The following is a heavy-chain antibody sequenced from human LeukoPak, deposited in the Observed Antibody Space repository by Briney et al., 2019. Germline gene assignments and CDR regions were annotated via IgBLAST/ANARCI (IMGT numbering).Heavy chain of an antibody. J-gene: IGHJ4*02. D-gene: IGHD5-24*01. CDR2: INHRGST. Sequence: SETLSLTCAVYGGSFSGYYGSWIRQPPGKGLEWIGEINHRGSTNYNPSLKSRVTISVDTSKNQFALKLSSVRAADTAVYYSAGVKRDGYNYHYFDYWGQGTLVTVSS. CDR1: GGSFSGYY. V-gene: IGHV4-34*01. CDR3: AGVKRDGYNYHYFDY.